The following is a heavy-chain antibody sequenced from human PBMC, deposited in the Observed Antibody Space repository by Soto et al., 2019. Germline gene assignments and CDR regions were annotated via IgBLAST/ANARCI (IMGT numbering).Heavy chain of an antibody. D-gene: IGHD2-21*01. CDR3: ARDQSYGGAFDY. V-gene: IGHV1-18*01. Sequence: QVQLVQSGAEVKKSGASVKVSCKSSGYTFTSYGISWLRQAPGQGLEWMGWISAYNGNTKYAQKLQGRVTMTTDTSTSTVYMELRSLRSDDTAVYYCARDQSYGGAFDYWGQGTLVTVSS. CDR2: ISAYNGNT. CDR1: GYTFTSYG. J-gene: IGHJ4*02.